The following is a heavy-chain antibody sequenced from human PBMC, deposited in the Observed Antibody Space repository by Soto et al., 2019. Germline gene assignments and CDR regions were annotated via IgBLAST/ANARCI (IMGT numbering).Heavy chain of an antibody. CDR1: GFTFSSYA. CDR3: ARGPSQLPFDP. D-gene: IGHD2-2*01. CDR2: ISGSGGST. Sequence: GSLRLSCAASGFTFSSYAMSWVRQAPGKGLEWVSAISGSGGSTYYTDSVKGRFTISRDNSKNTLYLQMNSLRAEDTAVYYCARGPSQLPFDPWGQGTLVTVSS. V-gene: IGHV3-23*01. J-gene: IGHJ5*02.